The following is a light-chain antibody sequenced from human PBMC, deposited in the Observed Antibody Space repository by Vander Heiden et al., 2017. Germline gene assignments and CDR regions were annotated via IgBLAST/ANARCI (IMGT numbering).Light chain of an antibody. J-gene: IGLJ2*01. V-gene: IGLV2-14*01. CDR1: SSDVGGYNY. Sequence: QSALTQPASVPGSPGQSITISCTGASSDVGGYNYVSWYQQHPGKPPELMIYDVSNRPSGVSNRFSGSKSGNTASLTISGLQAEDEADYYCSSYTSSSTRVFGGGTKLTVL. CDR3: SSYTSSSTRV. CDR2: DVS.